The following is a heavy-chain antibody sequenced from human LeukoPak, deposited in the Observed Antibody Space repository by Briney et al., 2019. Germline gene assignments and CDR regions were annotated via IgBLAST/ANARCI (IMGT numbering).Heavy chain of an antibody. CDR3: ARDHYYDGRGRFNP. Sequence: PSETLSLTCTVSVGSISSHYWSWIRQPPGKGLEWIGSVYFDGGTHYKPSLQSRVTISVDTSKNQFSLRLSSVTAADTALYYCARDHYYDGRGRFNPWGQGTLVTVSS. D-gene: IGHD3-16*01. CDR1: VGSISSHY. CDR2: VYFDGGT. V-gene: IGHV4-59*11. J-gene: IGHJ5*02.